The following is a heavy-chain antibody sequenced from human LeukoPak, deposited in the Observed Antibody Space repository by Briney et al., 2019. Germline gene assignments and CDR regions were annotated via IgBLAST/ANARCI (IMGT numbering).Heavy chain of an antibody. J-gene: IGHJ4*02. V-gene: IGHV1-2*04. CDR3: ARGMEYYDILTGLREYFDY. Sequence: ASVKVSCKASGYTFTGYYMHWVRQAPGQGLEWMGWINPNSGGTNYAQKFQGWVTMTRDTSISTAYMELSRLRSDDTAVYYCARGMEYYDILTGLREYFDYWGQGTLVTVSS. D-gene: IGHD3-9*01. CDR2: INPNSGGT. CDR1: GYTFTGYY.